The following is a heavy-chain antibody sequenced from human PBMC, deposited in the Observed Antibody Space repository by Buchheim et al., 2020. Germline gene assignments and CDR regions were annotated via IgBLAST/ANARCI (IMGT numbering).Heavy chain of an antibody. J-gene: IGHJ6*02. CDR2: IGVGGDT. CDR3: SRGAGELELRTMDV. D-gene: IGHD1-7*01. V-gene: IGHV3-13*04. Sequence: EVQLVESGGGLVEPGGSLRLSCAASGFTFSNYEMHWVRQVIGKGLEWVSTIGVGGDTYYPGSVKGRFTISRENAKNSLYLQMNSLRAGDTAGYYCSRGAGELELRTMDVWGQGTT. CDR1: GFTFSNYE.